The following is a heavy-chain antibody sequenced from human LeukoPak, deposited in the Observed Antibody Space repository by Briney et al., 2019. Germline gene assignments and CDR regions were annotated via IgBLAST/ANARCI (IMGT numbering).Heavy chain of an antibody. V-gene: IGHV1-3*01. CDR2: INAGNGNT. Sequence: ASVKVSCKASGYTFTSYGISWVRQAPGQRLEWMGWINAGNGNTKYSQKFQGRVTITRDTSASTAYMELSSLRSEVTAVYYCARVGCSSTSCHFYYYGMDVWGQGTTVTVSS. J-gene: IGHJ6*02. CDR3: ARVGCSSTSCHFYYYGMDV. D-gene: IGHD2-2*01. CDR1: GYTFTSYG.